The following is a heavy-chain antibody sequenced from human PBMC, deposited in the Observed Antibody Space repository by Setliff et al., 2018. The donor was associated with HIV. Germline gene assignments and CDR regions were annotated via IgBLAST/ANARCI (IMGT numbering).Heavy chain of an antibody. V-gene: IGHV4-34*01. CDR1: GGSLSDCY. CDR3: VRVTSRDSGAYYWEAFDS. D-gene: IGHD3-10*01. Sequence: PSETLSPTCAVYGGSLSDCYWCWIGQASEKGLEWIVEINHGGTTNYNPSLKGRVTLSVDTSKNQFSLKLTSVTAADTAAYFCVRVTSRDSGAYYWEAFDSWGRGIMVTVSS. CDR2: INHGGTT. J-gene: IGHJ3*02.